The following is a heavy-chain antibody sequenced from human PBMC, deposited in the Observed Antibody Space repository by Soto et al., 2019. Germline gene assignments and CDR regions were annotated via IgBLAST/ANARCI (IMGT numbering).Heavy chain of an antibody. J-gene: IGHJ4*02. D-gene: IGHD3-9*01. CDR2: IIPVLGNA. V-gene: IGHV1-69*01. CDR1: GGTFGRYT. Sequence: QVQLVQSGAQVKKPGSSVKVSCTASGGTFGRYTISWVRQAPGQGLEWMGGIIPVLGNANLAQKFQDRVTFTADESTSTAYMELSSLRSEDTAVYYCARVSDILTGTNAPCAHWGQGTLVNVSS. CDR3: ARVSDILTGTNAPCAH.